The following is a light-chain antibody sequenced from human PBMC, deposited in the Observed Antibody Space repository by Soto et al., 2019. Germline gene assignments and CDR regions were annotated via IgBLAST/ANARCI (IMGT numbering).Light chain of an antibody. V-gene: IGLV2-14*01. J-gene: IGLJ1*01. Sequence: QSVLTQPASLSGYTGQAITISCTGNSSDIGAYDYVSWFQQHPGKAPKLMISEVNNRPSGFSNRFSGSKSGNTAYLTISGLLVEDEAEYFCFSFTTTCTHVFGTGTKVTVL. CDR3: FSFTTTCTHV. CDR2: EVN. CDR1: SSDIGAYDY.